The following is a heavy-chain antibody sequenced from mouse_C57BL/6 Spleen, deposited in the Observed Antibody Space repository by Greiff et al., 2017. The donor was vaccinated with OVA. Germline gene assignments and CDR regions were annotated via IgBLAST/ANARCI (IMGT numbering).Heavy chain of an antibody. Sequence: EVQLQQSGPELVKPGASVKMSCKASGYTFTDYNMHWVKQSHGKSLEWIGYINPNNGGTSYNQKFKGKATLTVNKSFSTAYMELRSLTSEDSAVYYCARPPLYLYYFDYWGQGTTLTVSS. D-gene: IGHD5-5*01. V-gene: IGHV1-22*01. CDR2: INPNNGGT. CDR1: GYTFTDYN. J-gene: IGHJ2*01. CDR3: ARPPLYLYYFDY.